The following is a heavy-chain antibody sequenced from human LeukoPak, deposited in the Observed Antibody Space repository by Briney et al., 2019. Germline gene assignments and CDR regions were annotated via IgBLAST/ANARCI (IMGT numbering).Heavy chain of an antibody. CDR3: ARISEDMGDFDY. CDR1: GFTFSSYS. D-gene: IGHD3-16*01. Sequence: GGSLRLSCAASGFTFSSYSMNWVRQAPGKGLEWVSSISSSSYIYYADSVKGRFTISRDNAKNSLYLQMNSLRAEGTAVYYCARISEDMGDFDYWGQGTLVTVSS. CDR2: ISSSSYI. V-gene: IGHV3-21*01. J-gene: IGHJ4*02.